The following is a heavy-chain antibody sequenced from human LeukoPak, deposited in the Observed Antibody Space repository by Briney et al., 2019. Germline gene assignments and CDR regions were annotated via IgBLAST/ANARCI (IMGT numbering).Heavy chain of an antibody. V-gene: IGHV4-4*02. CDR2: IYHSGST. CDR1: GGSLSSSNW. D-gene: IGHD3-10*01. J-gene: IGHJ5*02. Sequence: SETLSLTCTVSGGSLSSSNWWSWVRQPPGKGLEWIGEIYHSGSTNYNPSLKSRLTMSVDKSKNQLSLELNSVTAADTAMYYCAKDLTYTDTGGFDPWGQGTLVTVSS. CDR3: AKDLTYTDTGGFDP.